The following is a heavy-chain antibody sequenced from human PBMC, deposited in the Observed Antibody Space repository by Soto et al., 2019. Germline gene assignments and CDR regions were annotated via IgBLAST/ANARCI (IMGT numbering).Heavy chain of an antibody. J-gene: IGHJ4*02. Sequence: QVQLVQSGAELKKPGSSVKVSCKASGDTFSFYTINWVRQAPGLGLEWMGRVNPILSMSNYAQKFQGRFTMTADKSTSTAYMELRSLRSEDTAFYYCATSYGSGYRAFDYWGQGALVTVSS. D-gene: IGHD3-10*01. CDR2: VNPILSMS. CDR3: ATSYGSGYRAFDY. V-gene: IGHV1-69*02. CDR1: GDTFSFYT.